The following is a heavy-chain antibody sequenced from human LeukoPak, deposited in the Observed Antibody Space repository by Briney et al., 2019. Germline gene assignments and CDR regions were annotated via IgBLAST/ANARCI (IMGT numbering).Heavy chain of an antibody. CDR3: AREESRGNYYDSSGYLGPAFDI. V-gene: IGHV3-66*01. CDR1: GFTVSSNY. D-gene: IGHD3-22*01. J-gene: IGHJ3*02. CDR2: IYSGGST. Sequence: TGGSLRLSCAASGFTVSSNYMSWVRQAPGKGLEWVPVIYSGGSTYYADSVKGRFTISRDNSKNTLYLQMNSLRAEDTAVYYCAREESRGNYYDSSGYLGPAFDIWGQGTMVTVSS.